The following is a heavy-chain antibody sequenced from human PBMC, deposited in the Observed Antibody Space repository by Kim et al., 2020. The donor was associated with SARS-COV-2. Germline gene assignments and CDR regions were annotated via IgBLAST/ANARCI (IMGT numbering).Heavy chain of an antibody. CDR3: ARRIAVAGTLGPYYYYYYMDV. V-gene: IGHV4-59*01. CDR2: IYYSGST. Sequence: SETLSLTCTVSGGSISSYYWSWIRQPPGKGLEWIGYIYYSGSTNYNPSLKSRVTISVDTSKNQFSLKLSSVTAADTAVYYCARRIAVAGTLGPYYYYYYMDVWGKGTTVTVSS. J-gene: IGHJ6*03. D-gene: IGHD6-19*01. CDR1: GGSISSYY.